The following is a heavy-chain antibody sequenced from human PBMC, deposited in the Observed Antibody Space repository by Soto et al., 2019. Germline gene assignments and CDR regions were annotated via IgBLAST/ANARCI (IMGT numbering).Heavy chain of an antibody. D-gene: IGHD3-3*01. V-gene: IGHV4-34*01. CDR3: ARGFYDFWSGYLDWFDP. CDR1: GGSFSGYY. Sequence: SETLSLTCAVYGGSFSGYYWSWIRQPPGKGLEWIGEINHSGSTNYNPSLKSRVTISVDTSKNQFSLKLSSVTAADTAVYYCARGFYDFWSGYLDWFDPWGQGTLVTLSS. CDR2: INHSGST. J-gene: IGHJ5*02.